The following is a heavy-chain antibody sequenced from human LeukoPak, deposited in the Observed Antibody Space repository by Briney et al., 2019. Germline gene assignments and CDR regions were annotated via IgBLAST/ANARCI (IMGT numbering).Heavy chain of an antibody. CDR3: ARRLARTYFFDF. V-gene: IGHV4-4*09. CDR2: IYFTGST. J-gene: IGHJ4*02. CDR1: GDSFSGFY. Sequence: SVTLSLTCTVSGDSFSGFYWSWLRQSPGKGRVGLGDIYFTGSTNFTPSVESRVTMSVDTSKSHFSLQLNSVTAADTAVYYCARRLARTYFFDFWGQGTLVTVSS. D-gene: IGHD3-10*01.